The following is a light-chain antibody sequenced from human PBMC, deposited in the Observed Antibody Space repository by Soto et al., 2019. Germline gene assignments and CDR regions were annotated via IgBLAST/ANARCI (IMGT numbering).Light chain of an antibody. Sequence: EIVLTQSPATLSLSPGERATLSCRASQSVNSFLAWYQQKPGQAPRLLIYDASNRATGIPARFSGSGSETDFTLTISSLETEDFAVYYCQKRSSWPVTYGQGTRLEIK. J-gene: IGKJ5*01. V-gene: IGKV3-11*01. CDR1: QSVNSF. CDR3: QKRSSWPVT. CDR2: DAS.